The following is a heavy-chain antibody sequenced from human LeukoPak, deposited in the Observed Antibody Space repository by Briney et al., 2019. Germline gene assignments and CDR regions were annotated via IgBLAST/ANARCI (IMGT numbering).Heavy chain of an antibody. Sequence: GGSLRLSCAASGFTFSIYWMHWVRQAPGEGLVWVSRINGDGRTATYADSVKGRFTISRDNAKNTLSLQMNSLRAEDTAVYYCAVYYYDSSGYPYFDYWGQGTLVTVSS. D-gene: IGHD3-22*01. CDR2: INGDGRTA. V-gene: IGHV3-74*01. CDR1: GFTFSIYW. J-gene: IGHJ4*02. CDR3: AVYYYDSSGYPYFDY.